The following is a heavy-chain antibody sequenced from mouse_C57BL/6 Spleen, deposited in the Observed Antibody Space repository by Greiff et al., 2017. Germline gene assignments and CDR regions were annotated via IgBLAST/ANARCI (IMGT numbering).Heavy chain of an antibody. J-gene: IGHJ4*01. Sequence: GGLVQPKGSLKLSCAASGFSFNTYAMNWVRQAPGKGLEWVARIRSKSNNYATYYADSVKDRFTISRDDSESMLYLQMNNLKTEDTAMYYCVRSGYYYAMDYWGQGTSVTVSS. CDR1: GFSFNTYA. D-gene: IGHD1-3*01. CDR2: IRSKSNNYAT. CDR3: VRSGYYYAMDY. V-gene: IGHV10-1*01.